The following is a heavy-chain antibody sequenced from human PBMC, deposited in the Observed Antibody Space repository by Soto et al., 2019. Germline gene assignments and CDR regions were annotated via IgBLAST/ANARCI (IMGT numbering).Heavy chain of an antibody. J-gene: IGHJ3*02. V-gene: IGHV1-24*01. CDR1: GYTLTELS. D-gene: IGHD3-16*02. CDR3: ATSEELSLLGAFDI. Sequence: GASVKVCCKVSGYTLTELSMQWVRQAPGKGLEWVGGFDPEDGETIYAQKFQGRVTMTEDTSTDTAYMELSSLRSEDTAVYYCATSEELSLLGAFDIWGQGTMVTVSS. CDR2: FDPEDGET.